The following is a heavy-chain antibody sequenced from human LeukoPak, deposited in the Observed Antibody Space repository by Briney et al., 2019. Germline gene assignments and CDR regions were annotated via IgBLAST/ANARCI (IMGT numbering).Heavy chain of an antibody. CDR3: ARVLRDYVWGSYRHGGAFDI. V-gene: IGHV1-2*02. D-gene: IGHD3-16*02. Sequence: GASVKVSCKASGYTFTGYYMHWVRQAPGQGLEWMGWINPNSGGTNYAQKFQGRVTMTRDTSISTAYMELSRLRSDDTAVYYCARVLRDYVWGSYRHGGAFDIWGQGTMVTVSS. CDR2: INPNSGGT. CDR1: GYTFTGYY. J-gene: IGHJ3*02.